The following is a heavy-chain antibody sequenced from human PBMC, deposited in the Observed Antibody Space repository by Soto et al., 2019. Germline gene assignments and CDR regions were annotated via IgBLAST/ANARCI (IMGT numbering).Heavy chain of an antibody. V-gene: IGHV1-69*01. Sequence: EQLVQSGAEVKKPGSSVNVSCEASGGTFSTYSISWVRQAPGHGLEWMGEVIPYFGTANHAQKFQGRVTLTVDASTSTAYMELRSLRSEDTALYDCARVRISFRRRGGHYYEDGMDVWGQGTRVTVSS. CDR3: ARVRISFRRRGGHYYEDGMDV. CDR1: GGTFSTYS. CDR2: VIPYFGTA. D-gene: IGHD3-3*01. J-gene: IGHJ6*02.